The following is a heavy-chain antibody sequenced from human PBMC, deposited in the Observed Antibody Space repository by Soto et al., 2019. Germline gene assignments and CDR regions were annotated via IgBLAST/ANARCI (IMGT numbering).Heavy chain of an antibody. CDR1: GYSITSSHW. Sequence: SETLSLTCTASGYSITSSHWCGWFRRPPGKGLEWIGYIYNSGSTNYNPSLKSRVTISVDTSKNQFSLKLNSMTAADTAVYYCARHNYGSGSTYFDYWGQGTLVTVSS. CDR3: ARHNYGSGSTYFDY. D-gene: IGHD3-10*01. CDR2: IYNSGST. V-gene: IGHV4-28*01. J-gene: IGHJ4*02.